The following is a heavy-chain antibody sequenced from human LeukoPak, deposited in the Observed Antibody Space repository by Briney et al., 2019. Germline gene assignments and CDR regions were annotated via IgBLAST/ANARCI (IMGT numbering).Heavy chain of an antibody. CDR3: ARVLSGWQIDY. J-gene: IGHJ4*02. CDR1: GFTFSSYG. D-gene: IGHD6-19*01. Sequence: GGSLRLSCAASGFTFSSYGMHWVRQAPGKGLEWVAVIWYDGSNKYYADSVKGRFTISRDNSKNTLYLQVNSLRAEDTAVYYCARVLSGWQIDYWGQGTLVTVSS. CDR2: IWYDGSNK. V-gene: IGHV3-33*01.